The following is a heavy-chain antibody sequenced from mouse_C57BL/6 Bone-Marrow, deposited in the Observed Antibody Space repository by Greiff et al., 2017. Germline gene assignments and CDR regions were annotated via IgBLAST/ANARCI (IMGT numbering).Heavy chain of an antibody. CDR3: AGGGYGSRGDWYFDV. CDR1: GYTFTDYN. V-gene: IGHV1-18*01. D-gene: IGHD1-1*01. CDR2: INPNNGGT. J-gene: IGHJ1*03. Sequence: VQLQQSGPELVKPGASVKIPCKASGYTFTDYNMDWVKQSHGKSLEWIGDINPNNGGTIYNQKFKGKAPLTVDKSSSTAYMELRSLTSEDTAVYYCAGGGYGSRGDWYFDVWGTGTTVTVSS.